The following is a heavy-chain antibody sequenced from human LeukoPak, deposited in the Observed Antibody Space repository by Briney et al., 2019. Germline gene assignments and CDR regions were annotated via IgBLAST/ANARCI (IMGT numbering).Heavy chain of an antibody. D-gene: IGHD4-17*01. Sequence: SAKVSCKASGGTFSNYAINWVRQAPGQGLEWMGGIIPLFGAANYAQKFQGRVTITADKSTSTAYMELSSLRSEDTAVYYCARRAGEYSHPYDYWGQGTLVTVSS. J-gene: IGHJ4*02. CDR1: GGTFSNYA. V-gene: IGHV1-69*06. CDR2: IIPLFGAA. CDR3: ARRAGEYSHPYDY.